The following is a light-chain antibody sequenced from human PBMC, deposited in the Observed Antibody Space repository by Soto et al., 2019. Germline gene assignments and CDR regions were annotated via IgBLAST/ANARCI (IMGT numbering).Light chain of an antibody. CDR3: QQYNNWPPPLT. CDR1: QSVSSN. Sequence: EIVMTQSPATLSVSPGERATLSCRASQSVSSNLAWYQQKPGQAPRLLIYGASTRATGIPARFSGSGSGTECTLTISSLQSEDFAVYYGQQYNNWPPPLTFGGGTKVEIK. V-gene: IGKV3-15*01. CDR2: GAS. J-gene: IGKJ4*01.